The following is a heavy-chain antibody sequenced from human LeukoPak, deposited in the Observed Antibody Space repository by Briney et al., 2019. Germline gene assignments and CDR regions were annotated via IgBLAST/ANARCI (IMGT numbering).Heavy chain of an antibody. J-gene: IGHJ3*02. CDR2: ISGSGSNT. D-gene: IGHD3-16*02. CDR3: ANIVSDI. CDR1: GFTFRTYA. V-gene: IGHV3-23*01. Sequence: GGSLRLSCAVSGFTFRTYAMSCVRQAPGKGLEWVSSISGSGSNTYYADSVKGRFTISRDNSKNTLYLQMNSLRAEDTAVYYCANIVSDIWGQGTMVTVSS.